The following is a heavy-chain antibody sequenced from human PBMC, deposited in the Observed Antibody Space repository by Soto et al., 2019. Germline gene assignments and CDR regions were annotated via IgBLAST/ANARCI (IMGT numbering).Heavy chain of an antibody. J-gene: IGHJ4*02. V-gene: IGHV3-21*01. CDR3: AREGITMVEAYYFDY. CDR2: INSDASHT. CDR1: GFTFSTYW. D-gene: IGHD3-10*01. Sequence: PGGSLRLSCAASGFTFSTYWMHWIRQVPGKGLEWVSRINSDASHTYYADSVKGRFTISRDNSKNSLYLQMNSLRAEDTAVYYSAREGITMVEAYYFDYWGQGPLVTVSS.